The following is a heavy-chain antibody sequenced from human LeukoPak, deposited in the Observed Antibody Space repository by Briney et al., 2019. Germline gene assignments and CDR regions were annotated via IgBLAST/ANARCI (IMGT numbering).Heavy chain of an antibody. J-gene: IGHJ5*02. CDR1: GFIFSSEA. D-gene: IGHD3-16*01. CDR2: IAGSGGST. Sequence: GGSLRLSCAASGFIFSSEAMNWVRQAPGKGLDWVSGIAGSGGSTHYADSLKGRFTISRDNSKNTLSLQMSRLTAEDTAVYYCVKEGAYAALNSWGQGTLATVSS. CDR3: VKEGAYAALNS. V-gene: IGHV3-23*01.